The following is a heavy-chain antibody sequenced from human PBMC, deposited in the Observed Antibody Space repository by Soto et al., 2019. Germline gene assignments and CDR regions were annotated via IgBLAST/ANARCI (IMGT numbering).Heavy chain of an antibody. CDR1: GFTFSSYS. D-gene: IGHD3-10*01. CDR3: ARDSFPYGSGKTAGYYYYYGMDV. Sequence: PGGSLRLSCAASGFTFSSYSMNWVRQAPGKGLEWVSYISSSSSTIYYADSVKGRFTISRDNAKNSLYLQMNSLRDEDTAVYYCARDSFPYGSGKTAGYYYYYGMDVWGQGTTVTVSS. J-gene: IGHJ6*02. CDR2: ISSSSSTI. V-gene: IGHV3-48*02.